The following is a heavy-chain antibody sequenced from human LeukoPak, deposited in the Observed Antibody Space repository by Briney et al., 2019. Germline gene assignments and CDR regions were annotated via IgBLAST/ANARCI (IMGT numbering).Heavy chain of an antibody. CDR3: AKRPMIVVVPNYFDY. CDR2: ISGSGGST. V-gene: IGHV3-23*01. D-gene: IGHD3-22*01. CDR1: GFTFSSYA. Sequence: PGGSLRLSCAASGFTFSSYAMSWVRQAPGKGLEWVSAISGSGGSTYYADSVKGRFTISRDNSKNTLYLQMNSLRAEDTAVYYCAKRPMIVVVPNYFDYWGQGTLVTVSS. J-gene: IGHJ4*02.